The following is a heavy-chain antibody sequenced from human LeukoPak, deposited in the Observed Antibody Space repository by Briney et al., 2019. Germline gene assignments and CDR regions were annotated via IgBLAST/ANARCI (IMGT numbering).Heavy chain of an antibody. D-gene: IGHD3-3*01. CDR3: ARDLRITIFGVVIPWAFDI. J-gene: IGHJ3*02. CDR1: GYTFTSYY. CDR2: INPSGGST. V-gene: IGHV1-46*01. Sequence: ASVKVSCKAPGYTFTSYYMHWVRQAPGQGLEWMGIINPSGGSTSYAQKFQGRVTMTRDMSTSTVYMELSSLRSEDTAVYYCARDLRITIFGVVIPWAFDIWGQGTMVTVSS.